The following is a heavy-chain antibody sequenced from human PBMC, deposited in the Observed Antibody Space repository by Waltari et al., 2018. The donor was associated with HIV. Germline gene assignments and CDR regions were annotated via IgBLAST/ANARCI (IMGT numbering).Heavy chain of an antibody. V-gene: IGHV4-39*01. CDR1: GDSISSSSYY. CDR3: ARRAVVVTAKGPFDP. J-gene: IGHJ5*02. D-gene: IGHD2-21*02. Sequence: QLQLQESGPGLVKPSETLSLTCTVSGDSISSSSYYWGWIRQPPGKGLEWIGSISYSGSTNDNPYLKSRVTIYVNTSKTQFSRKLSSVTAADTAVYYCARRAVVVTAKGPFDPWGQGTLVTVSS. CDR2: ISYSGST.